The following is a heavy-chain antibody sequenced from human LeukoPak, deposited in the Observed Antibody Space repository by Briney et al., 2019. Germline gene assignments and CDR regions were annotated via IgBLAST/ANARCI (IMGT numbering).Heavy chain of an antibody. V-gene: IGHV3-21*01. D-gene: IGHD5-24*01. Sequence: PGGSLRLSCAASGFTFSSYAMSWVRQAPGKGLEWVSSISSSSSYIYYADSVKGRFTISRDNAKNSLYLQMNSLRAEDTAVYYCARDRRWLQRVFDYWGQGTLVTVSS. CDR3: ARDRRWLQRVFDY. J-gene: IGHJ4*02. CDR1: GFTFSSYA. CDR2: ISSSSSYI.